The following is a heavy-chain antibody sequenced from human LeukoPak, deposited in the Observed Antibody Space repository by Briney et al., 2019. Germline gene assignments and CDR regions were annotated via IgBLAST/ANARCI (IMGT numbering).Heavy chain of an antibody. CDR1: GYTFTGYY. CDR3: ARSGYSSSSHIYY. D-gene: IGHD6-6*01. J-gene: IGHJ4*02. Sequence: GASVKVSCKASGYTFTGYYMHWVRQAPGQGLEWMGWINPNSGGTNYAQKFQGRVTMTRETSISTAYMELSRLRSDDSAVYYCARSGYSSSSHIYYWGQGTLVTVSS. V-gene: IGHV1-2*02. CDR2: INPNSGGT.